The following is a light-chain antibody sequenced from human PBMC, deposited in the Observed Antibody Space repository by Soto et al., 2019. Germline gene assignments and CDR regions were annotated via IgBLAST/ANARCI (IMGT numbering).Light chain of an antibody. CDR2: DVN. CDR3: SSYTTSSTLGV. Sequence: QSVLTQPASVSGSPGQSITISCTGTSSDVGGYNYVSWYQQHPGKAPKLMIYDVNNRPSGVSNRFSGSKSGNTASLTISGLQAEDEADYYCSSYTTSSTLGVFGTGTQLTVL. V-gene: IGLV2-14*03. J-gene: IGLJ1*01. CDR1: SSDVGGYNY.